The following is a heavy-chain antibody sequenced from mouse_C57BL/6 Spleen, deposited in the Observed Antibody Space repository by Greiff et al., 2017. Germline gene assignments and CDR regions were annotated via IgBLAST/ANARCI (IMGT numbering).Heavy chain of an antibody. D-gene: IGHD3-2*02. CDR3: ARDSSGSYFDY. Sequence: VQLQQSGPELVKPGASVKISCKASGYSFTGYYMNWVKQSPEKSLEWIGEINPSTGGTTYNQKFKAKATLTVDKSSSTAYMQLKSLTSEDSAVYYCARDSSGSYFDYWGQGTTLTVSS. V-gene: IGHV1-42*01. J-gene: IGHJ2*01. CDR1: GYSFTGYY. CDR2: INPSTGGT.